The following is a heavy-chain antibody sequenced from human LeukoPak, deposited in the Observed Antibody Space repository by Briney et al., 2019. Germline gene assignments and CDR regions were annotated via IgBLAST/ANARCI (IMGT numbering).Heavy chain of an antibody. CDR3: ASSYYDSSGYYSWSFDY. Sequence: PSETLSLTCTVSGYSISSGYYWGWIRQAPGKGLEWIGSIYNSGSTYYNPSLKSRVTISVDMSKNQFSLKMSSVTAADTAVYYCASSYYDSSGYYSWSFDYWGQGTLVTVSS. CDR2: IYNSGST. D-gene: IGHD3-22*01. CDR1: GYSISSGYY. V-gene: IGHV4-38-2*02. J-gene: IGHJ4*02.